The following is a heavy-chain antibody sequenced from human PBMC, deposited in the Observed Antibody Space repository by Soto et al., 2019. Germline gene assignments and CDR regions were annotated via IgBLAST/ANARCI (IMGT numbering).Heavy chain of an antibody. D-gene: IGHD3-10*01. J-gene: IGHJ5*02. CDR3: ARTRYGSGSYNWFDP. Sequence: QVQLVQSGAEVKKPGSSVKVSCKASGGTFSSYAISWVRQAPGQGLEWMGGIIPIFGTANYAQKFQGRVTITADESTSTGYNEASNLRTEETAEYYRARTRYGSGSYNWFDPWGQGTLVTVSS. V-gene: IGHV1-69*01. CDR2: IIPIFGTA. CDR1: GGTFSSYA.